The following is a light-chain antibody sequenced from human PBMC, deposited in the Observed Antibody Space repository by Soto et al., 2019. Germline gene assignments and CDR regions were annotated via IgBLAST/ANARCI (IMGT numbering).Light chain of an antibody. CDR1: QSVRSN. Sequence: EIVMMQSPATLSVSPGERSTLSCRASQSVRSNLAWYQQKPGQAPRLLIYGASTRATGIPARISGSGSGTEFTLTITSLQSEDFAVYYCQQYNKWRTFGQGTKVDIK. CDR2: GAS. CDR3: QQYNKWRT. J-gene: IGKJ1*01. V-gene: IGKV3-15*01.